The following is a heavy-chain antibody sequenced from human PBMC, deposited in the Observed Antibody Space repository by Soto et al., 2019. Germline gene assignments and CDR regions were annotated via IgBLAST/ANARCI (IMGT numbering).Heavy chain of an antibody. J-gene: IGHJ5*02. Sequence: GGFLRLSCAASGFTFSSYGTHWVRQAPGKGLEWVAVISYDGSNKYYADSVKGRFTISRDNSKNTLYLQMNSLRAEDTAVYYCAKDDTRSSWSKFDPWGQGTLVTVSS. D-gene: IGHD6-13*01. CDR3: AKDDTRSSWSKFDP. CDR2: ISYDGSNK. CDR1: GFTFSSYG. V-gene: IGHV3-30*18.